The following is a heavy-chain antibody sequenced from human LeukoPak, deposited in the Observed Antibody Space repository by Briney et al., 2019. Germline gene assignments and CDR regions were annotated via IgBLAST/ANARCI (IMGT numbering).Heavy chain of an antibody. J-gene: IGHJ4*02. CDR2: INHSGST. V-gene: IGHV4-34*01. CDR1: GGSFSSDDYY. CDR3: ARGERTQKTYYYDSSGGIFDY. D-gene: IGHD3-22*01. Sequence: PSQTLSLTCSVSGGSFSSDDYYWSWIRQPPGKGLEWIGEINHSGSTNYNPSLKSRVTISVDTSKNQFSLKLSSVTAADTAVYYCARGERTQKTYYYDSSGGIFDYWGQGTLVTVSS.